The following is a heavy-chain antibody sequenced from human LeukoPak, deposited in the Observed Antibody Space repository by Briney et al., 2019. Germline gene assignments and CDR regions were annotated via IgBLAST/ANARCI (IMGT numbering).Heavy chain of an antibody. J-gene: IGHJ3*02. CDR3: ASLYCSSTSCYPEDAFDI. CDR1: GGSISSYY. CDR2: IYYSGST. D-gene: IGHD2-2*01. Sequence: SETLSLTCTVSGGSISSYYWSWIRQPPGKGLEWIGYIYYSGSTNYNPSLKSRVTISVDTSKNQFSLKLSSVTAADTAVYYCASLYCSSTSCYPEDAFDIWGQGTMVTVSS. V-gene: IGHV4-59*01.